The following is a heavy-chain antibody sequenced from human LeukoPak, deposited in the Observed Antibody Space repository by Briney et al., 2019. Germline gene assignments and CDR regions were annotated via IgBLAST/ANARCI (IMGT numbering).Heavy chain of an antibody. CDR1: GGSFSGYY. CDR2: INHSGST. D-gene: IGHD4-11*01. J-gene: IGHJ4*02. CDR3: ARARWGSSVTDY. Sequence: PSETLSLICAVYGGSFSGYYWSWIRQPPGKGLEWIGEINHSGSTNYNPSLKSRVTISVDTSKNQFSLKLSSVTAADTAVYYCARARWGSSVTDYWGQGTLVTVSS. V-gene: IGHV4-34*01.